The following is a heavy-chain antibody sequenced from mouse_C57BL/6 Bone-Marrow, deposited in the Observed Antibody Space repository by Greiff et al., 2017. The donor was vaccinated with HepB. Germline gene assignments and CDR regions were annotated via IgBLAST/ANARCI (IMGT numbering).Heavy chain of an antibody. CDR2: IWRGGST. Sequence: QVQLQQSGPGLVQPSQSLSITCTVSGFSLTSYGVHWVRQSPGKGLEWLGVIWRGGSTDYNAAFISRLSISKDDSTSQVFFKMNSLQADDTAIYYCASSNFDYWGQGTTLTVSS. CDR3: ASSNFDY. V-gene: IGHV2-2*01. J-gene: IGHJ2*01. D-gene: IGHD1-1*01. CDR1: GFSLTSYG.